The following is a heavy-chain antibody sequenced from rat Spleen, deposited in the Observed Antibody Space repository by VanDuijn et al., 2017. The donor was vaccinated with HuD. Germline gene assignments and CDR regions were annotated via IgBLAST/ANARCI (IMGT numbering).Heavy chain of an antibody. CDR3: ARYARYYYDGSYYPFDY. CDR2: INYRSST. CDR1: NYSITNNY. Sequence: EVQLQESGPGLVKPSQSLSLTCSVTNYSITNNYWGWIRKFPGNRMEWMGYINYRSSTSYNPSLKSRISITRDTSKNQFFLHLNSVTTEDTATYYCARYARYYYDGSYYPFDYWGQGVMVTVSS. J-gene: IGHJ2*01. V-gene: IGHV3-1*01. D-gene: IGHD1-12*02.